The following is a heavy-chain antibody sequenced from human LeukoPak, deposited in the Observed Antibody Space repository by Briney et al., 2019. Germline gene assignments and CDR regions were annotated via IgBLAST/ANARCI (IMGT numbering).Heavy chain of an antibody. V-gene: IGHV3-23*01. D-gene: IGHD3-10*01. J-gene: IGHJ6*04. CDR1: GFTFSSYA. CDR2: ISGSGGST. CDR3: AGSQYYYGSGSYFSSPGMDV. Sequence: GGSLRLSCAASGFTFSSYAMSWVRQAPGKGLEWVSAISGSGGSTYYADSVKRRFTISRDNSRTTLYLQMNSLRAEDTAVYYCAGSQYYYGSGSYFSSPGMDVWGTGTTVTVSS.